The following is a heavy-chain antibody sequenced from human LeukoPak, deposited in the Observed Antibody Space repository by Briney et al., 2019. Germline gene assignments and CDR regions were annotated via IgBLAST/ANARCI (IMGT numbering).Heavy chain of an antibody. CDR1: GGTFSSYA. CDR2: MNPNSGNT. CDR3: ARGPHYYDSSGYLYYFDY. V-gene: IGHV1-8*02. Sequence: ASVKVSCKASGGTFSSYAISWVRQATGQGLEWMGWMNPNSGNTGYAQKFQGRVTMTRNTSISTAYMELSSLRSEDTAVYYCARGPHYYDSSGYLYYFDYWGQGTLVTVSS. D-gene: IGHD3-22*01. J-gene: IGHJ4*02.